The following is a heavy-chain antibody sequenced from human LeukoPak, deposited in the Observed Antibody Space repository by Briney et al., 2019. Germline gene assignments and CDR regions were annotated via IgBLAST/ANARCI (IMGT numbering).Heavy chain of an antibody. CDR2: ISYSGGT. CDR1: GDSISSSGYY. V-gene: IGHV4-39*01. Sequence: SETLSLTCTVSGDSISSSGYYWGWIRQPPGKGLGWIGTISYSGGTYYNPSLQSRVTISVDTSKNQFSLELSSVTAADTAVYYCARGSRRLADFHYWGQGTLVTVSS. J-gene: IGHJ4*02. CDR3: ARGSRRLADFHY. D-gene: IGHD1-26*01.